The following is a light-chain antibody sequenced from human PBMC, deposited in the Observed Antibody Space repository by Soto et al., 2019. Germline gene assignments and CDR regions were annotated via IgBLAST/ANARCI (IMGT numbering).Light chain of an antibody. V-gene: IGKV1-5*03. Sequence: DIQMTQSPSTLSASVGDRVTITCRASQSIDSWLAWYQQKPGKAPKLLIYKAFTLEIGVPSRFSGSVSGTEFTLTISSLQPDDFATYYCQQYNSYPTFGGGTKVDIK. CDR3: QQYNSYPT. CDR2: KAF. J-gene: IGKJ4*01. CDR1: QSIDSW.